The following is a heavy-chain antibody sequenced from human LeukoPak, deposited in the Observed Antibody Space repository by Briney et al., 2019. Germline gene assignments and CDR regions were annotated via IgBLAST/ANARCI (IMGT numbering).Heavy chain of an antibody. Sequence: GGSLRLSCAASGFTFSSYAMSWVRQAPGKGLEWVSAISGSGGSTYYADSVKGRFTISRDNSKNTLYLQMNSLRAEDTAVYYCAKLSLEYYYGSGALYWGQGTLATVSS. CDR3: AKLSLEYYYGSGALY. J-gene: IGHJ4*02. CDR2: ISGSGGST. V-gene: IGHV3-23*01. D-gene: IGHD3-10*01. CDR1: GFTFSSYA.